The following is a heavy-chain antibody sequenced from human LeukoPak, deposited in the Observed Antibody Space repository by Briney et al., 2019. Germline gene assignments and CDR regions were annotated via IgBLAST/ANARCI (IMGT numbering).Heavy chain of an antibody. CDR2: ISYDGSNK. CDR3: AREPTTVKGYYYYGMDV. CDR1: GCTFNSYA. V-gene: IGHV3-30-3*01. Sequence: GGSLRLSCAASGCTFNSYAMHRVRQAPGKGLEWVAVISYDGSNKYYADSVKGRFTTSRDNSKNTLYLQMNSLRAEDTAVYYCAREPTTVKGYYYYGMDVWGQGTTVTVSS. D-gene: IGHD4-11*01. J-gene: IGHJ6*02.